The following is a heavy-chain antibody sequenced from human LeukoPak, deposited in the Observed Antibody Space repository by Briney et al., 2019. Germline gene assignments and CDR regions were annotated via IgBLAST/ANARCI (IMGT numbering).Heavy chain of an antibody. V-gene: IGHV4-39*07. CDR3: ARDRANKPFDY. J-gene: IGHJ4*02. CDR2: IYYSGST. CDR1: GGSISSSSYY. D-gene: IGHD1-14*01. Sequence: SETLSLTCTVSGGSISSSSYYWGWIRQPPGKGLEWIGSIYYSGSTYYNPSLKSRVTISVDTSKNQFSLKLSSVTAADTAVYYCARDRANKPFDYWGQGTLVTVSS.